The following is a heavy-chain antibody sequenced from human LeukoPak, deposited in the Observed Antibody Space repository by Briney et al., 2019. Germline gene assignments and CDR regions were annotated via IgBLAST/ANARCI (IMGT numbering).Heavy chain of an antibody. J-gene: IGHJ4*02. CDR2: ISTTGDT. D-gene: IGHD1-26*01. CDR3: ARGRSGSYFDS. CDR1: GFTFSSYD. Sequence: GGSLRLSCAASGFTFSSYDMHWVRQATGKGLEWVSAISTTGDTYYPGSVKGRFTISRENAKSSLYLQMNSLGAEDTAVYYCARGRSGSYFDSWGQGTLVAVSS. V-gene: IGHV3-13*04.